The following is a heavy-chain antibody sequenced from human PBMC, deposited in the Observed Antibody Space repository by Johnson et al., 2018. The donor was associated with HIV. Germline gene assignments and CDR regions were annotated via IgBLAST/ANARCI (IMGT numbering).Heavy chain of an antibody. CDR2: IRYAGSDK. J-gene: IGHJ3*02. V-gene: IGHV3-30*04. D-gene: IGHD3-16*01. CDR1: GFTFSSYA. CDR3: AREGGLTGAFDI. Sequence: VQLVESGGGGVQPGRSLRLSCAASGFTFSSYAMHWVRQAPGKGLEWVSFIRYAGSDKYYADSVKGRFTISRDNSKNTLYLQMNSLRAEDTAVYYCAREGGLTGAFDIWGQGTMVTVSS.